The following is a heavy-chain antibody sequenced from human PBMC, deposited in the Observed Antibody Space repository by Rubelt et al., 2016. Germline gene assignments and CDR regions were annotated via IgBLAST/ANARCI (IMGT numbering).Heavy chain of an antibody. CDR3: ARDVGYCSGGRCYPDAFDI. V-gene: IGHV3-30*07. J-gene: IGHJ3*02. Sequence: ADSLKGRLSVSRDKSNNSLLLQMNGLRAEDTAVYYCARDVGYCSGGRCYPDAFDIWGQGTMVTVSS. D-gene: IGHD2-15*01.